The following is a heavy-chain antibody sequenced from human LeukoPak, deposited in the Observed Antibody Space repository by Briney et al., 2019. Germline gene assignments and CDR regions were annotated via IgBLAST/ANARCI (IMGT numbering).Heavy chain of an antibody. CDR3: ARHPSSGWTFFDY. CDR1: GGSISSSSYY. J-gene: IGHJ4*02. V-gene: IGHV4-39*01. Sequence: SETLFLTCTVSGGSISSSSYYWGWIRQPPGKGLEWIGSIYYSGSGRTYYNPSLKSRVTISVDTSKNQFSLKLSSVTAADTAVFYCARHPSSGWTFFDYWGQGTLVTVSS. D-gene: IGHD6-19*01. CDR2: IYYSGSGRT.